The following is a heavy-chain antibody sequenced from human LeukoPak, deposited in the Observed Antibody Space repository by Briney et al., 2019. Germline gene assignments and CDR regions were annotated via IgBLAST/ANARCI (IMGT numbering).Heavy chain of an antibody. V-gene: IGHV4-59*01. CDR3: ARTGSTVTMLYPFDH. D-gene: IGHD4-17*01. J-gene: IGHJ4*02. Sequence: KPSETPSLTPTVPGGSIRGYYWGWVRPPPREGLGWGGYIYYSGSTNYNPSLKSRVSISVDTSKNQFSLKLSSVTAADTAVYYCARTGSTVTMLYPFDHWGQGTLVTVSS. CDR2: IYYSGST. CDR1: GGSIRGYY.